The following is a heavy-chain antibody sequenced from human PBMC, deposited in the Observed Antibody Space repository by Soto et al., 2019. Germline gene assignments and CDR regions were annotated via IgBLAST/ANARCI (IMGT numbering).Heavy chain of an antibody. CDR3: VIQRSGVVY. J-gene: IGHJ4*02. V-gene: IGHV1-2*04. CDR1: GYSFTGNS. CDR2: INPNNGGT. D-gene: IGHD2-15*01. Sequence: QVHLVQSGAEVKKPGASVRVSCKASGYSFTGNSMHWVRQAPGQGLEWMGWINPNNGGTNYAQRFRGWVTMTRETSVSTAYMDLNRLKSDDTAVYYGVIQRSGVVYWGQGTLVTVSS.